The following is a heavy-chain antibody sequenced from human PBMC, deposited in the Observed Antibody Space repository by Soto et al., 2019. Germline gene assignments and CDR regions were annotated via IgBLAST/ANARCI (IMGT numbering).Heavy chain of an antibody. CDR1: GFTFSDYY. D-gene: IGHD1-20*01. CDR2: ISSSGSAI. Sequence: RRLSCAASGFTFSDYYMSWMRQAPGKGLEWVSYISSSGSAIYYADSVKGRFTISRDHAKNSLYLQMNSLRAEDTAVYYCARGGVTGTTLDYWGQGTLATVSS. CDR3: ARGGVTGTTLDY. J-gene: IGHJ4*02. V-gene: IGHV3-11*01.